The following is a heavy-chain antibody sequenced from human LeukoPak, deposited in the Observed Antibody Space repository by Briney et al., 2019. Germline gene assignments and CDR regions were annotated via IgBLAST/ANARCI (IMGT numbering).Heavy chain of an antibody. J-gene: IGHJ4*02. V-gene: IGHV5-51*01. CDR1: GYSFTSYW. Sequence: GESLKISCEGSGYSFTSYWIGWVRQMPGKGLEWMGIIYPDDSDTRYSPSFQGKVTISADKSISTAYLQWSSLKTSDTAMYYCARRYSGSYRFDYWGQGTLVTVSS. D-gene: IGHD1-26*01. CDR2: IYPDDSDT. CDR3: ARRYSGSYRFDY.